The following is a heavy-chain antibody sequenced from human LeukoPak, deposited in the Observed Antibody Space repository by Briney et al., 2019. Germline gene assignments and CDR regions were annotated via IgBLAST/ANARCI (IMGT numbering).Heavy chain of an antibody. V-gene: IGHV5-51*01. D-gene: IGHD2-2*01. CDR2: IYPGDSGT. Sequence: GGSLNISCKGSGYSFTSYWIGWVRQMPGKGLEWMGIIYPGDSGTRYSPSFQGQVTISADKSISTAYLQWSSLKASDTAMYYCARHEGYCSSTSCYYYYYGMDVWGQGTTVTVSS. CDR3: ARHEGYCSSTSCYYYYYGMDV. J-gene: IGHJ6*02. CDR1: GYSFTSYW.